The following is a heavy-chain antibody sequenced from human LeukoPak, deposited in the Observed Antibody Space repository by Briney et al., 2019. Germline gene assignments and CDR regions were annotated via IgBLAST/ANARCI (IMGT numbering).Heavy chain of an antibody. D-gene: IGHD1-26*01. CDR3: ARESGSYSNGNTLDY. CDR1: GGSISSSSYY. J-gene: IGHJ4*02. V-gene: IGHV4-39*07. CDR2: IYYSGST. Sequence: SETLSLTCTVSGGSISSSSYYWGWIRQPPGKGLEWIGSIYYSGSTYYNPSLKNRVTISVDTSKNQSSLKLSSVTAADTAVYYCARESGSYSNGNTLDYWGQGTLVTVSS.